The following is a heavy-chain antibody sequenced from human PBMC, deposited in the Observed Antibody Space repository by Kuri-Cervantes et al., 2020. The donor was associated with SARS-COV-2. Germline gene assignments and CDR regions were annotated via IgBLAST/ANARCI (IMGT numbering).Heavy chain of an antibody. J-gene: IGHJ4*02. CDR3: ARAYASWEWEVLHY. CDR1: HFTFSSYA. V-gene: IGHV3-30*04. D-gene: IGHD1-26*01. Sequence: GESLKISCAASHFTFSSYAFHWVRQAPGKGLEWVAFISSDEPYTSIADSVKGRFSISRDLSKNTVFLQLNGLRSEDTAIYYCARAYASWEWEVLHYWGQGTLVTVSS. CDR2: ISSDEPYT.